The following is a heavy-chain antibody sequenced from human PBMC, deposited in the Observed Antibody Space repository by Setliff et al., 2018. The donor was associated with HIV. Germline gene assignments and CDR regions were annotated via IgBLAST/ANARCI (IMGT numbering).Heavy chain of an antibody. D-gene: IGHD3-22*01. Sequence: GASVKVSCKPSGYSFTNHYMHWVRQAPGQGLEWMGVINPTGGSTRNTQKFQGRVAMTRDTSTSTVYMELSSLRSEDTAVYYCARGMDYYDTSGYYQYYFDYWGQGTLVTVSS. J-gene: IGHJ4*02. V-gene: IGHV1-46*01. CDR3: ARGMDYYDTSGYYQYYFDY. CDR1: GYSFTNHY. CDR2: INPTGGST.